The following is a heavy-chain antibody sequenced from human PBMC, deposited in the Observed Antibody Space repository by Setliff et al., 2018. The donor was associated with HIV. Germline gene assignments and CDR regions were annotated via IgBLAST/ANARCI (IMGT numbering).Heavy chain of an antibody. J-gene: IGHJ6*03. Sequence: ASVKVSCKASGYTFLNYGISWVRQTPGRGLEWMAWINVGNGNTKTARKFQGRVALTTDTSTSTAYMELRSLISDDTAVYYCAREGLWFGDRGYYMDVWGTGTAVTVSS. V-gene: IGHV1-18*01. D-gene: IGHD3-10*01. CDR2: INVGNGNT. CDR3: AREGLWFGDRGYYMDV. CDR1: GYTFLNYG.